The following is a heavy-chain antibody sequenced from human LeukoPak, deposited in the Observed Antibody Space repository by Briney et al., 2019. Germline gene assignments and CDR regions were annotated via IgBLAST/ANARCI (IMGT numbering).Heavy chain of an antibody. CDR2: ISYSGST. V-gene: IGHV4-59*01. Sequence: AETLSLTCTVSGGSLSSYHWSWIRQPPGKRLEWIGFISYSGSTNSNPSLKSRVAISIDTSENQFSLKLSSVTAADTAVYYCVRGNYDSRGYSNAFDIWGQGAMVTVSS. CDR1: GGSLSSYH. D-gene: IGHD3-22*01. J-gene: IGHJ3*02. CDR3: VRGNYDSRGYSNAFDI.